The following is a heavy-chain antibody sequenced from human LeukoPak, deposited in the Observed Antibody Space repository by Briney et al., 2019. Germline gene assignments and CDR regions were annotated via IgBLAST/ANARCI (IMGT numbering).Heavy chain of an antibody. Sequence: GGSLRLSCAASGFTFSSYAMSWVRQAPGKGLEWVSAISGSGGSTYYADSVKGRFTISRDNSKNTLYLQMNSLRAEDTAVYYCAKDNGESSSWYWLHGMDVWGQGTTVTVSS. J-gene: IGHJ6*02. V-gene: IGHV3-23*01. CDR3: AKDNGESSSWYWLHGMDV. D-gene: IGHD6-13*01. CDR1: GFTFSSYA. CDR2: ISGSGGST.